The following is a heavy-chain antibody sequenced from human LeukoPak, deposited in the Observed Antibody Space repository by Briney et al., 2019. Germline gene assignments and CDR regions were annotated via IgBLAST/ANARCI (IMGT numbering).Heavy chain of an antibody. J-gene: IGHJ6*02. CDR2: IYYSGST. CDR3: ARLKAPGAARLLRYYYGMDV. D-gene: IGHD6-6*01. V-gene: IGHV4-59*08. Sequence: PSETLSLTCTVSGGSISSYYWSWIRQPPGKGLEWIGYIYYSGSTNYNPSLKSRVTISVDTSKNQFSLKLSSVTAADTAVYYCARLKAPGAARLLRYYYGMDVWGQGTTVTVSS. CDR1: GGSISSYY.